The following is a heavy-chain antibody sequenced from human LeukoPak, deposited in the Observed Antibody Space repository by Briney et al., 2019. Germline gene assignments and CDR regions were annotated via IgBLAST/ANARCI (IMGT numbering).Heavy chain of an antibody. CDR1: GGSISDYH. CDR2: IYYSGSS. Sequence: SETLSLTCTISGGSISDYHWSWIRQPPGKGLEWIGDIYYSGSSNYNPSLKSRVTISIDTSKNQFSLKLSSVTAADTAVYYSARRWFTFGGVIAPNWFDPWGQGTLVTVSS. J-gene: IGHJ5*02. CDR3: ARRWFTFGGVIAPNWFDP. D-gene: IGHD3-16*02. V-gene: IGHV4-59*12.